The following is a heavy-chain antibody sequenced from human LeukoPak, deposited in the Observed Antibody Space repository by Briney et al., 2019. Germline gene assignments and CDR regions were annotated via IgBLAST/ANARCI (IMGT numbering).Heavy chain of an antibody. CDR2: IYYGGST. J-gene: IGHJ4*02. CDR1: GGSISSGDYY. D-gene: IGHD3-22*01. CDR3: ARVDGRSGYYYASAY. V-gene: IGHV4-30-4*01. Sequence: SETLSLTCAVSGGSISSGDYYWSWIRQPPGKGLEWIGYIYYGGSTYYNPSLKSRVTISVDTSKNQFSLKLSSVTAADTAVYYCARVDGRSGYYYASAYWGQGTLVTVSS.